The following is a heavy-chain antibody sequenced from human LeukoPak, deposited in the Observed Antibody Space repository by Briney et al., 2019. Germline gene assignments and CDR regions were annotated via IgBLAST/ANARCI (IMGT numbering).Heavy chain of an antibody. CDR1: GGSLINYY. CDR2: IYITGST. Sequence: SETLSLTCIVAGGSLINYYWSWIRQSAGTGLEWVGRIYITGSTTYNPSLQSRLSMSVDTSKNQFSLRLRSVSAADTAVYYCARLKYYDSTGYSPGYYMDVWGKGITVTVSS. CDR3: ARLKYYDSTGYSPGYYMDV. V-gene: IGHV4-4*07. D-gene: IGHD3-22*01. J-gene: IGHJ6*03.